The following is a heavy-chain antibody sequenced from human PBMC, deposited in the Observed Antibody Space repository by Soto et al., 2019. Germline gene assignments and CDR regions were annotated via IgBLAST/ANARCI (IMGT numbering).Heavy chain of an antibody. Sequence: SLKVSCKASGGTFSSYAISWVRQAPGQGLEWMGGIIPIFGTANYAQKFQGRVTITADESTSTAYMELSSLRSEDTAVYYCVSSWNNPRKFDHWGQGTLVTVSS. CDR3: VSSWNNPRKFDH. CDR2: IIPIFGTA. J-gene: IGHJ5*02. CDR1: GGTFSSYA. V-gene: IGHV1-69*13. D-gene: IGHD1-1*01.